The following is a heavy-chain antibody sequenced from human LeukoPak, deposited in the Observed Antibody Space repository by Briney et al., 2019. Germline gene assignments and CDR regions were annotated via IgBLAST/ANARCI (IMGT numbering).Heavy chain of an antibody. CDR2: ISSSSTYI. CDR1: GFTFSSYS. CDR3: SRGEDIVATKYYFDC. J-gene: IGHJ4*02. D-gene: IGHD5-12*01. Sequence: GGPLRLSCAASGFTFSSYSFNWVRQAPGKGLEWVSSISSSSTYIYYADSVKGRFTISRDNAKNSLYLQMNSLRAEDTAVYFCSRGEDIVATKYYFDCWGQGTLVTVSS. V-gene: IGHV3-21*01.